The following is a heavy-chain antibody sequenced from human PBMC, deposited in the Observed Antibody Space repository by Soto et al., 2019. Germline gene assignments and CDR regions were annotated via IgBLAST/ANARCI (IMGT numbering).Heavy chain of an antibody. J-gene: IGHJ3*02. CDR3: ARDRIAAKNAFDI. Sequence: XESLSLSCAASGFTFSDYYKSWIRQAPGKGLEWVSYISSSGSTIYYADSVKGRFTIPRDNAKNSLYLQMNSLRAEDTAVYYCARDRIAAKNAFDIWGQGTMVTVSS. V-gene: IGHV3-11*01. CDR2: ISSSGSTI. CDR1: GFTFSDYY. D-gene: IGHD6-13*01.